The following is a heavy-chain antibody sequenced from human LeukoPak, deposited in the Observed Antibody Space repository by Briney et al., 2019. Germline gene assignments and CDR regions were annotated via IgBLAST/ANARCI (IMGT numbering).Heavy chain of an antibody. Sequence: GSLRLSCAASGFTFSDYYMSWIRQPPGKGLEWIGEINHSGSTNYNPSLKSRVTISVDTSKNQFSLKLSSVTAADTAVYYCARARDCSSTSCYPDYYYMDVWGKGTTVTVSS. J-gene: IGHJ6*03. CDR3: ARARDCSSTSCYPDYYYMDV. CDR2: INHSGST. D-gene: IGHD2-2*01. CDR1: GFTFSDYY. V-gene: IGHV4-34*01.